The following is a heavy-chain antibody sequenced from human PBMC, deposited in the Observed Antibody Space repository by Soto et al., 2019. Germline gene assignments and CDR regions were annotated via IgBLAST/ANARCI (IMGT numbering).Heavy chain of an antibody. J-gene: IGHJ4*02. V-gene: IGHV3-11*06. CDR2: ISSSSSYT. Sequence: GGSLRLSCAASGFTFSDYYMSWIRQAPGKGLEWVSYISSSSSYTNYADSVKGRFTISRDNAKNSLYLQMNSLRAEDTAVYYCRMIVVVTAFRGPDYFDYWGQGTLVTVSS. CDR3: RMIVVVTAFRGPDYFDY. D-gene: IGHD3-22*01. CDR1: GFTFSDYY.